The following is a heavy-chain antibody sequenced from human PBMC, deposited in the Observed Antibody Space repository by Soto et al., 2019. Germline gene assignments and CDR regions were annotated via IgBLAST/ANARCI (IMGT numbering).Heavy chain of an antibody. CDR1: GFIFSSYS. CDR2: ISSSSSTI. CDR3: AREGGNVNWFDP. J-gene: IGHJ5*02. Sequence: EVQLVESGGGLVQPGGSLRLSCAASGFIFSSYSMNWVRQSPGKGLEWVSYISSSSSTIYYADSVKGRFTISRDNAKNSLYVQMNSLRDEDTAVYYCAREGGNVNWFDPWGQGTLVTVSS. D-gene: IGHD3-16*02. V-gene: IGHV3-48*02.